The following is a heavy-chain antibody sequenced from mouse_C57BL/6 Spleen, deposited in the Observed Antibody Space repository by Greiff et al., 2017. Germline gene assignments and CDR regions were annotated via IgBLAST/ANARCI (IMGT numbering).Heavy chain of an antibody. V-gene: IGHV1-81*01. J-gene: IGHJ4*01. D-gene: IGHD1-3*01. CDR1: GFTFTSYG. CDR3: ARYDPKWYAMDY. CDR2: IYPRSGNT. Sequence: QVQLKQSGAELARPGASVKLSCKASGFTFTSYGISWVKQRTGQGLEWIGEIYPRSGNTYYNEKFKGKATLTADKSSSTAYMEHRSLTSEDSAFYFCARYDPKWYAMDYWGQGTSDTVSS.